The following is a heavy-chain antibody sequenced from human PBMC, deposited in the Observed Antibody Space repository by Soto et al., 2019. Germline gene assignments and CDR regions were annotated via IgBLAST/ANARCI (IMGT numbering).Heavy chain of an antibody. CDR1: GYTFTGYY. D-gene: IGHD6-13*01. CDR3: AGDLWGKAAAGYENYYYYYGMDV. Sequence: ASVKVSCKASGYTFTGYYMHWVRQAPGQGLEWMGWINPNSGGTNYAQKFQGWVTMTRDTSISTAYMELSRLRSDDTAVYYCAGDLWGKAAAGYENYYYYYGMDVWGQGTTVTVSS. CDR2: INPNSGGT. J-gene: IGHJ6*02. V-gene: IGHV1-2*04.